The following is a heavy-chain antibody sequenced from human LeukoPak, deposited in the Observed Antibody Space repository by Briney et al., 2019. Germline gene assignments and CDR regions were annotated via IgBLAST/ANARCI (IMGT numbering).Heavy chain of an antibody. J-gene: IGHJ3*02. D-gene: IGHD6-19*01. CDR1: GFTFSSYN. Sequence: GGSLRLSCAASGFTFSSYNMNWVRQAPGKGLELVSYITSSSSTIDYADSVKGRFTISRDNAKNSLYLQMDSLRAEDTAVYYCARDASPYASGWSHDAFDIWGQGTMVTVSS. CDR3: ARDASPYASGWSHDAFDI. CDR2: ITSSSSTI. V-gene: IGHV3-48*04.